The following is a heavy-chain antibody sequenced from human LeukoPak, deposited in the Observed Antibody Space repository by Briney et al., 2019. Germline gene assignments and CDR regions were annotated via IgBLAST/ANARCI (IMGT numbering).Heavy chain of an antibody. CDR2: ISSSSSTI. D-gene: IGHD2-21*01. CDR1: GFTFSSYS. CDR3: ARGSYCGGDCYYYYYYYMDV. Sequence: GGSLRLSCAASGFTFSSYSMNWVRQAPGKGLEWVSYISSSSSTIYYADFVKGRFTISRDNAKNSLYLQMNSPRAEDTAVYYCARGSYCGGDCYYYYYYYMDVWGKGTTVTVSS. J-gene: IGHJ6*03. V-gene: IGHV3-48*04.